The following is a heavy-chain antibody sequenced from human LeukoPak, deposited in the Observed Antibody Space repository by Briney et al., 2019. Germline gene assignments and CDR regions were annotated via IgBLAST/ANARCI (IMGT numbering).Heavy chain of an antibody. CDR3: ASSIAVAGTSFDY. D-gene: IGHD6-19*01. CDR2: IIPILGIA. V-gene: IGHV1-69*04. CDR1: GGTFSSYA. J-gene: IGHJ4*02. Sequence: SVKVSCKASGGTFSSYAISWVRQAPGQGLEWMGRIIPILGIANYAQKFQGRVTITADKSTSTAYMELSSLRSEDTAVYYCASSIAVAGTSFDYWGQGTLVTVSS.